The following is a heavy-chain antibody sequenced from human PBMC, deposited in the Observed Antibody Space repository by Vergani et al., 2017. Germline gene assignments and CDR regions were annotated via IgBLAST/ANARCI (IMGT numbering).Heavy chain of an antibody. CDR2: IYYSGST. V-gene: IGHV4-39*01. CDR3: ARLRANYYDSSGYSDY. Sequence: QLQLQESGPGLVKPSETLSLTCTVSGGSISSSSYYWGWIRQPPGKGLEWIGSIYYSGSTYYNPSLMSRVTISVDTSKNQFSLKLSSVTAADTAVYYCARLRANYYDSSGYSDYWGQGTLVTVSS. D-gene: IGHD3-22*01. J-gene: IGHJ4*02. CDR1: GGSISSSSYY.